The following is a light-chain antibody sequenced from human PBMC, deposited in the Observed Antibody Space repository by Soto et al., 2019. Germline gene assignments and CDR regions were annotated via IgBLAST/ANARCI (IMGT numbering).Light chain of an antibody. J-gene: IGKJ1*01. Sequence: DIHMTHSPATLSSSLVDRVTITCRASQSISSWLAWYQQKPGKAPKLLIYKASSLESGVPSRFSGSGSGTEFTLTISSLQPDDFATYYCQQYNSYSPWTFGQGTKVDIK. CDR3: QQYNSYSPWT. CDR1: QSISSW. V-gene: IGKV1-5*03. CDR2: KAS.